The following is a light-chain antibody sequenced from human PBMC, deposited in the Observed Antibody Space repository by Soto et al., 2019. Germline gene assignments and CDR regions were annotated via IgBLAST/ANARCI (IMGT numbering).Light chain of an antibody. CDR2: DAS. CDR1: QSVSTD. CDR3: QHRSKWPPIT. V-gene: IGKV3-11*01. Sequence: EVVLTQSPATLSLSPGERATLSCRASQSVSTDIAWYQQTPGQAPRLLIYDASSRVTGIPARFTGSGSGTVFTLTITSLEPDDFARYYCQHRSKWPPITFGQGTRLDLK. J-gene: IGKJ5*01.